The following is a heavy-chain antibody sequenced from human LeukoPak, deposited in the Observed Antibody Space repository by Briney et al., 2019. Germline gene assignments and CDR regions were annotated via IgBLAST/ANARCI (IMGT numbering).Heavy chain of an antibody. CDR3: VRDLGDYFDY. CDR2: LHYSGST. D-gene: IGHD3-16*01. Sequence: SETLSLTCSVSGGSINGSNYYCGWIRQSPGKGLEWMGSLHYSGSTYYTYNASLKRRLTISVDTSKNQFSLSLNSLTTADTAVYYCVRDLGDYFDYWGQGTLVTVSS. J-gene: IGHJ4*02. V-gene: IGHV4-39*07. CDR1: GGSINGSNYY.